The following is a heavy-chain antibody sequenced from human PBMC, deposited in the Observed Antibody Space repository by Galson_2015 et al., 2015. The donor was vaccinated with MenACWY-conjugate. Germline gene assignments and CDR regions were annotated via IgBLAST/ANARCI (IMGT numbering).Heavy chain of an antibody. CDR1: GLTFSNVW. CDR2: IKSKTAGGTT. J-gene: IGHJ4*02. CDR3: TTHDQGRYFDF. D-gene: IGHD3-10*01. V-gene: IGHV3-15*01. Sequence: SLRLSCATSGLTFSNVWMSWVRQAPGKGLEWVGRIKSKTAGGTTDYAAPVKGSVTISRDDSKNTLYPQMNSLKTEDTAVYYCTTHDQGRYFDFWGQGTLVTVSS.